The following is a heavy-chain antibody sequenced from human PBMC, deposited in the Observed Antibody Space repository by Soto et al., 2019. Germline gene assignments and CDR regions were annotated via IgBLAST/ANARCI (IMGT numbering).Heavy chain of an antibody. CDR3: AWSSSGLDN. D-gene: IGHD6-19*01. V-gene: IGHV1-18*01. CDR1: GYSFIGYG. J-gene: IGHJ4*02. Sequence: QVQLVQSGAEVKKPGASVNVSCKASGYSFIGYGISWVRQAPGQGLEWLGWISVYSGDTKYAQKLQGRVTLTTDTSTSTASMELRSLRSDDTAVYYCAWSSSGLDNWGQGSLVTVSS. CDR2: ISVYSGDT.